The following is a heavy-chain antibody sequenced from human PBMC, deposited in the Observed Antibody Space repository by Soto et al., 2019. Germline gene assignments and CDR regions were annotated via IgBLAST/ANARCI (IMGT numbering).Heavy chain of an antibody. J-gene: IGHJ4*02. CDR2: IYYSGST. D-gene: IGHD3-22*01. Sequence: PSETLALTCTVSGGSISSYYWSWIRQPPGKGLEWIRYIYYSGSTNYNPSLKSRVTISVDTSKNQFSLKLSSVTAADTAVYYCARANYYDSSGYYFDYWGQGTLVTVSS. V-gene: IGHV4-59*01. CDR1: GGSISSYY. CDR3: ARANYYDSSGYYFDY.